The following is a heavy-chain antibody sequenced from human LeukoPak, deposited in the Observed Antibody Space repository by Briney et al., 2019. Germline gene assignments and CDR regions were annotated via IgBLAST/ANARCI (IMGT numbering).Heavy chain of an antibody. J-gene: IGHJ3*02. Sequence: PSETLSLTCTVSGXSISSYYWSWIRQPPGKGLEWIGYIYYSGSTNYNPSLKSRVTISVDTSKNQFSLKLSSVTAADTAVYYCARAIGHCGGDCGRSFDIWGQGTMVTVSS. D-gene: IGHD2-21*02. CDR1: GXSISSYY. CDR2: IYYSGST. V-gene: IGHV4-59*01. CDR3: ARAIGHCGGDCGRSFDI.